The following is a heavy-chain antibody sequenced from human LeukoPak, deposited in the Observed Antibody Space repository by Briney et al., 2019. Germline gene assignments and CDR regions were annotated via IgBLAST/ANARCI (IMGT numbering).Heavy chain of an antibody. J-gene: IGHJ4*02. CDR3: VRDWGYDSSGYWQKYFDA. CDR1: GFNFRGSG. Sequence: GGSLRLSCAASGFNFRGSGMHWVRQAPAKGLEWVAFIQYDGSQIYYADSVRGRFTISRDNAKNTLYLQMNSLRAEDTAVYYCVRDWGYDSSGYWQKYFDAWGQGTLVTVSS. V-gene: IGHV3-30*02. D-gene: IGHD3-22*01. CDR2: IQYDGSQI.